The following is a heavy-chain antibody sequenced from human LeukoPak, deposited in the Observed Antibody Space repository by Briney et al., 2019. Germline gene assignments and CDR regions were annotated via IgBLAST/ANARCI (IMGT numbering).Heavy chain of an antibody. CDR1: GFTFSSYW. J-gene: IGHJ4*02. CDR3: ARVGAMVLTYYFDY. CDR2: IKQDGSEK. V-gene: IGHV3-7*01. Sequence: GGSLRLSCAASGFTFSSYWMSWVRQAPGKGLEWVANIKQDGSEKYYVDSVKGRFTISRDNAKNSLYLQMSSLRAEDTAVYYCARVGAMVLTYYFDYWGQGTLVTVSS. D-gene: IGHD5-18*01.